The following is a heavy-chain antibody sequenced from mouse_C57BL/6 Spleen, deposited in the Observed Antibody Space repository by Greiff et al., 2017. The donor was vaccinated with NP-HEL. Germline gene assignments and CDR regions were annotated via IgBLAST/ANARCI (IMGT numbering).Heavy chain of an antibody. CDR2: ISSGSSTI. CDR1: GFTFSDYG. Sequence: EVKLVESGGGLVKPGGSLKLSCAASGFTFSDYGMHWVRQAPEKGLEWVAYISSGSSTIYYADTVKGRFTISRDNAKNTLFLQMTSLRSEDTAMYYCASYYGSSYDYFDYWGQGTTLTVSS. V-gene: IGHV5-17*01. D-gene: IGHD1-1*01. J-gene: IGHJ2*01. CDR3: ASYYGSSYDYFDY.